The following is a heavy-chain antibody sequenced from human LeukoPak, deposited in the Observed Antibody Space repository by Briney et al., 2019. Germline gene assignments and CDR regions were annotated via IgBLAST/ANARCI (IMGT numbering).Heavy chain of an antibody. J-gene: IGHJ6*02. V-gene: IGHV4-4*07. CDR3: ARGTAVAGLYYYYGMDV. Sequence: SETLSLTCTVSSGSISSYYWSWIRQPAGKGLEWIGRIYTSGSTNYNPSLKSRVTMSVDTSKNQFSLKLSSGTAADTAVYYCARGTAVAGLYYYYGMDVWGQGTTVTVSS. D-gene: IGHD6-19*01. CDR1: SGSISSYY. CDR2: IYTSGST.